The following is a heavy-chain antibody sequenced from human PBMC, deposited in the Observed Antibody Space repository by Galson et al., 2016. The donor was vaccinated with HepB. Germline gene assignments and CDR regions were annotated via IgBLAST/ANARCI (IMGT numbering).Heavy chain of an antibody. D-gene: IGHD3-9*01. V-gene: IGHV3-30*18. CDR3: AKNGVYYDPLTGHFDY. Sequence: SLRLSCAASGFTFSTYGMHWVRQAPGKGLEWVALISYDGKSESYADSVKGRVTISRDDSKNTVYLQMDSLRAEDTAVYYCAKNGVYYDPLTGHFDYWGQGTPVTVSS. J-gene: IGHJ4*02. CDR1: GFTFSTYG. CDR2: ISYDGKSE.